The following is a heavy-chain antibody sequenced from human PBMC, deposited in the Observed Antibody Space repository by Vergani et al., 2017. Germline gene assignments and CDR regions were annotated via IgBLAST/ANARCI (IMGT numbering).Heavy chain of an antibody. V-gene: IGHV3-23*01. CDR2: ITNSGVKA. J-gene: IGHJ4*02. D-gene: IGHD6-19*01. CDR3: AKDARRSNGWYYFVS. Sequence: EVQLLESGGGLVQPGGSLRLSCAASGFTFSSYDMNWVRQAPGKGLEWVSGITNSGVKAYYADSVKGRFTISRDNSKNTLSLQINSLRADDTAIYYCAKDARRSNGWYYFVSWGQGSLVTVSS. CDR1: GFTFSSYD.